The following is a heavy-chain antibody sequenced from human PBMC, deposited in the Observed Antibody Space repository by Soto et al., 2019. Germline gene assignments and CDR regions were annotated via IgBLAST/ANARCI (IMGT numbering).Heavy chain of an antibody. CDR3: AREFQYCISTSCYLDAFDI. J-gene: IGHJ3*02. CDR2: IYYSGST. Sequence: SETLSLTCTVSGGSISSGDYYWSWIRQPPEKGLEWIGYIYYSGSTYYNPSLKSRVTISVDTSKNQFSLKLSSVTAADTAVYYCAREFQYCISTSCYLDAFDIWGQGTMVTVSS. CDR1: GGSISSGDYY. V-gene: IGHV4-30-4*01. D-gene: IGHD2-2*01.